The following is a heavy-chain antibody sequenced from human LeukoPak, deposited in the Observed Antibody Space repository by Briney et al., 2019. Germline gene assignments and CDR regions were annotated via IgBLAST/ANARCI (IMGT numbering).Heavy chain of an antibody. D-gene: IGHD3-10*01. Sequence: GESLKISCKGSGYSFTSYWVGWVRQMPGKGLEWMGIIYPGDSDTRYSPSFQGRVTISADKSISTAYLQWSSLKASDTAMYYCARQGGIYAYYFDYWGQGTLVTVSS. CDR1: GYSFTSYW. CDR3: ARQGGIYAYYFDY. J-gene: IGHJ4*02. V-gene: IGHV5-51*01. CDR2: IYPGDSDT.